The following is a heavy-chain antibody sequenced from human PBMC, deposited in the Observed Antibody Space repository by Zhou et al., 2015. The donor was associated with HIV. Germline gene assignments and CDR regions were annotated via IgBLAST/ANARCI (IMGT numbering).Heavy chain of an antibody. Sequence: QVQLVQSGAEVKRPGSSVKVSCKTSGGIFSRNAISWVRQAPGQGLEWMGGIIPIFGTANYAQKFQGRVTITADTSTRTGYMELNSLRYEDTAVYYCARGYSHGDYEVFFKEWGQGTLITVSS. D-gene: IGHD4-17*01. V-gene: IGHV1-69*06. J-gene: IGHJ1*01. CDR3: ARGYSHGDYEVFFKE. CDR2: IIPIFGTA. CDR1: GGIFSRNA.